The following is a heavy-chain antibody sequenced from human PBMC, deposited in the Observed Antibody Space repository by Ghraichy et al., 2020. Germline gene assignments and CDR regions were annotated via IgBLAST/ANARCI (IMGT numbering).Heavy chain of an antibody. CDR2: ISYDGSDE. J-gene: IGHJ6*02. CDR1: GFGIRTYA. Sequence: SCAVSGFGIRTYAIHWVRQAPGKGLEWVAVISYDGSDEYYAESVEGRFTISRDESKNTLYLQMNSLNPEDTAVYYCARGDHPPYFGMDVWGQGTTVTVSS. CDR3: ARGDHPPYFGMDV. V-gene: IGHV3-30*04.